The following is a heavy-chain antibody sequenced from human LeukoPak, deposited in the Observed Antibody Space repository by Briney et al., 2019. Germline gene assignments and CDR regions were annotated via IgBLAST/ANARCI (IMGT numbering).Heavy chain of an antibody. CDR1: GGTFSSYA. D-gene: IGHD6-13*01. CDR2: IIPIFCTA. CDR3: AVGIAATGGGMDV. J-gene: IGHJ6*02. Sequence: SVKVSCKASGGTFSSYAISWVRQAPGQGLEWMGGIIPIFCTANYAQKFQGRVTITADESTSTAYMELSSLRSEDTAVYYCAVGIAATGGGMDVWGQGTTVTVSS. V-gene: IGHV1-69*13.